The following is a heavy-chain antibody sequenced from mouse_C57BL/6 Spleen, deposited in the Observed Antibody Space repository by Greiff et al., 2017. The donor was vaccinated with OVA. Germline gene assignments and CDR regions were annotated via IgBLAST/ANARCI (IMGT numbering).Heavy chain of an antibody. D-gene: IGHD6-1*01. J-gene: IGHJ3*01. CDR1: GYTFTSYW. Sequence: VQLQQPGAELVKPGASVKLSCKASGYTFTSYWMQWVKQRPGQGLEWIGEIDPSDSYTNYNQKFKGKATLTVDTSSSTAYMQLSSLTSEDSAVYYCARWVLLFAYWGQGTLVTVSA. CDR3: ARWVLLFAY. CDR2: IDPSDSYT. V-gene: IGHV1-50*01.